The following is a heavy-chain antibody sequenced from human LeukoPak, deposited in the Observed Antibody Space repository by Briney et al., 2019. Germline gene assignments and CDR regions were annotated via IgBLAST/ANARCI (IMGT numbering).Heavy chain of an antibody. Sequence: GGSLRLSCAASGFTFSSYWMHWVRHAPGKGLVWVSRINSDGSNTRYADSVKGRFTISRDNAKNSLYLQMNSLRAEDTAVYYCARGRAAADLDAFDIWGQGTMVTVSS. D-gene: IGHD6-13*01. V-gene: IGHV3-74*01. CDR3: ARGRAAADLDAFDI. CDR2: INSDGSNT. J-gene: IGHJ3*02. CDR1: GFTFSSYW.